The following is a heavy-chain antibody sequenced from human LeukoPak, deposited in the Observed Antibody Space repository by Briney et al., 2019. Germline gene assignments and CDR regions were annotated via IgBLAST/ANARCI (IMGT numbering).Heavy chain of an antibody. CDR3: ARGYGSNSYSPGFDP. CDR2: IYSSGST. J-gene: IGHJ5*02. V-gene: IGHV4-31*03. CDR1: GDSVSSGGYY. D-gene: IGHD2-2*01. Sequence: SETLSLTCTVSGDSVSSGGYYWSWIRQHPVKGLEWIGYIYSSGSTFYNPSLKSRLALSKDTSKNQLSLNLSSVTAADTAVYYCARGYGSNSYSPGFDPWGQGTLVTVPS.